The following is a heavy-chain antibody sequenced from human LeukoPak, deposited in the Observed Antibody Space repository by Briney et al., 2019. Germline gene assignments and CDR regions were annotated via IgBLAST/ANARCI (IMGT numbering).Heavy chain of an antibody. CDR3: ARDSGSGSGWYRFDY. J-gene: IGHJ4*02. D-gene: IGHD6-19*01. CDR1: GGSISINY. V-gene: IGHV4-59*01. Sequence: SETLSLTCTVSGGSISINYWSWIRQPPGKGLEWIGYIYYSGSTNYNPSLKSRITISVDTSKNQFSLKLTSVTAADTAVYYCARDSGSGSGWYRFDYWGQGTLVTVSS. CDR2: IYYSGST.